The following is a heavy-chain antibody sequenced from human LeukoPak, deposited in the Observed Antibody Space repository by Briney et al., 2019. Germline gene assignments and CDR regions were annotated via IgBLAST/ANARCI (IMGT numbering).Heavy chain of an antibody. D-gene: IGHD6-25*01. CDR2: IYSGGST. CDR1: GFTVSSNY. V-gene: IGHV3-53*01. CDR3: ARALPAAGSPFDAFDI. Sequence: GGSLRLSCAASGFTVSSNYMSWVRQAPGKGLEWVSVIYSGGSTCYADSVKGRFTISRDNSKNTLYLQMNSLRAEDTAVYYCARALPAAGSPFDAFDIWGQGTMVTVSS. J-gene: IGHJ3*02.